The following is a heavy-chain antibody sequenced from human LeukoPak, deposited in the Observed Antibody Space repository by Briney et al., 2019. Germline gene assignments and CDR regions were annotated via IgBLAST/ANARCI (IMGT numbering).Heavy chain of an antibody. D-gene: IGHD6-6*01. Sequence: SETLSLTCASYGGSFGEYYWTWIRLPPGKGLEWIGYVYYSGNTNYNPSLKSRLTISIDTSKNQFSLKLSSVTAADTAVYYCARLGYSSSFDYWGQGTLVTVSS. V-gene: IGHV4-59*08. CDR2: VYYSGNT. CDR1: GGSFGEYY. CDR3: ARLGYSSSFDY. J-gene: IGHJ4*02.